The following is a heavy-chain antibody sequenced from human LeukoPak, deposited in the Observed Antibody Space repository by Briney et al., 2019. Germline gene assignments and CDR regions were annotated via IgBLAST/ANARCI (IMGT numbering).Heavy chain of an antibody. CDR1: GGTFSSYA. V-gene: IGHV1-69*04. J-gene: IGHJ4*02. D-gene: IGHD1-26*01. CDR2: IIPILGIA. Sequence: SVKVSCKASGGTFSSYAISWVRQAPGQGLEWMGRIIPILGIANYAQKFQGRVTITADKSTSTAYMELSSLRSEDTAVYYCASLVAAKEYYFDYWGQGTLVTVSS. CDR3: ASLVAAKEYYFDY.